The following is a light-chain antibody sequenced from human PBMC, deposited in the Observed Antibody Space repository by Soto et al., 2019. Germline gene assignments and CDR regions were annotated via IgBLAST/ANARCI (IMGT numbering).Light chain of an antibody. J-gene: IGKJ1*01. CDR2: AAS. Sequence: AIQVTHSPSALSSSVGDRVTITCRASQGIRNDLGWYQQKPGKAPKLLIYAASSLQSGVPSRFSGSGSGTDFTLTISSLQPEDFATYYCLQDYNHPPTFGQGTKVDI. CDR1: QGIRND. CDR3: LQDYNHPPT. V-gene: IGKV1-6*01.